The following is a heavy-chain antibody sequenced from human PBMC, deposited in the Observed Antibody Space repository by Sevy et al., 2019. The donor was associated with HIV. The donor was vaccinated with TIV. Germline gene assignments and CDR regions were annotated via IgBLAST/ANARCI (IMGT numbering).Heavy chain of an antibody. Sequence: GGSLRLSCAASGFTFRTYAMSWVRQAPGKGLEWVSDISGSGGDTYYADSVKGRFTISRDNSKNTLYLQMGSLRAEDTAVYYCAKDAYYYDGSGYSMSQWYYGMDVWGQGTTDTVSS. CDR1: GFTFRTYA. D-gene: IGHD3-22*01. J-gene: IGHJ6*02. CDR2: ISGSGGDT. V-gene: IGHV3-23*01. CDR3: AKDAYYYDGSGYSMSQWYYGMDV.